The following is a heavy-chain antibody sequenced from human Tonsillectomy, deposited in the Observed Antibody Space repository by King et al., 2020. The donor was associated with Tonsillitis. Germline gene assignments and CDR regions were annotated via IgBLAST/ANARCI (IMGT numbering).Heavy chain of an antibody. CDR3: AGPSIVVVPAAIGAYYYGMDV. D-gene: IGHD2-2*01. Sequence: VQLVESGAEVKKPGASVKVSCKASGYTFTGYYMHWVRQAPGQGLEWMGWINPNSGGTNYAQKFQGRVTMTRDTSISTAYMGLGRLRSDDTAVYYCAGPSIVVVPAAIGAYYYGMDVWGQGTTVTVSS. CDR2: INPNSGGT. V-gene: IGHV1-2*02. J-gene: IGHJ6*02. CDR1: GYTFTGYY.